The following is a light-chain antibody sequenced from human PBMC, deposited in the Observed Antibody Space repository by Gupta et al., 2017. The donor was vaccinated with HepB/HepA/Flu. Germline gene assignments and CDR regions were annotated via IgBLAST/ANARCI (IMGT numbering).Light chain of an antibody. Sequence: DIQMTQSPSSLSASVGDRVTITCRASQSISSYLNWYQQKPGKAPKLLIYGASSLQSGVPSRFSGSGSGTDFTLTISSLQPEDFATCYCQECYRIPLTFGGGTKVEIK. CDR2: GAS. J-gene: IGKJ4*01. V-gene: IGKV1-39*01. CDR3: QECYRIPLT. CDR1: QSISSY.